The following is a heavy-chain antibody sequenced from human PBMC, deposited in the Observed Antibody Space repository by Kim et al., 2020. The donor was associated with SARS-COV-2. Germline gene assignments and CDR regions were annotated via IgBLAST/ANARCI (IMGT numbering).Heavy chain of an antibody. D-gene: IGHD3-9*01. V-gene: IGHV3-7*01. CDR2: IKHDGTEK. CDR3: ARRYFDKYFFDY. CDR1: GFTFNTYW. Sequence: GGSLRLSCAASGFTFNTYWMTWVRQAPGKGLEWVANIKHDGTEKYYLDSVSGRFTISRDNAQNSLYLQMNTLRAEDTAVDYCARRYFDKYFFDYWGHGALVTVSS. J-gene: IGHJ4*01.